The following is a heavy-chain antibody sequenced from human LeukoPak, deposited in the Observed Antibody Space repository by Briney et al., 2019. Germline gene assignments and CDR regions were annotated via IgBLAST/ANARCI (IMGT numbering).Heavy chain of an antibody. D-gene: IGHD3-22*01. V-gene: IGHV4-4*02. J-gene: IGHJ4*02. CDR1: GGSISSSNW. Sequence: SETLSLTCAVSGGSISSSNWWSWVRQPPGKGLEWIGEIYHSGSTNYNPSLKSRVTISVDKSKNQFSLKLSSVTAADMAVYYCARLSYYDSSGYYYDYWGQGTLVTVSS. CDR3: ARLSYYDSSGYYYDY. CDR2: IYHSGST.